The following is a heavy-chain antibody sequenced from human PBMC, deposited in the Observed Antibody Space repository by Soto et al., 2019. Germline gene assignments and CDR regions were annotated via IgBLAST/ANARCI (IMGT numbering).Heavy chain of an antibody. Sequence: GGSLSLSCAAPGFTFSSYAMSWVRQAPGKGLEWVSAISGSGGSTYYADSVKGRFTISRDNSKNTLYLQMNSLRAEDTAVYYCAKDGLWSGYYIDYYYGMDVWGQGTTVTVSS. CDR2: ISGSGGST. V-gene: IGHV3-23*01. J-gene: IGHJ6*02. D-gene: IGHD3-3*01. CDR1: GFTFSSYA. CDR3: AKDGLWSGYYIDYYYGMDV.